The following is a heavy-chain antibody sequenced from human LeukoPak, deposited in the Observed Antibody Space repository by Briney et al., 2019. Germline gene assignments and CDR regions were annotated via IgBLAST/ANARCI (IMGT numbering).Heavy chain of an antibody. CDR3: ARGELNQGWFDP. V-gene: IGHV4-30-4*01. Sequence: PSQTLSLTCTVSGGSISRGDYYWSSIRQPRGKGLELIGYIYYSGSTYYSPSLKSRVTISVDTSKNHFSLKLSSVTAADTAVYYCARGELNQGWFDPWGQGTLVTVS. CDR2: IYYSGST. D-gene: IGHD1-26*01. J-gene: IGHJ5*02. CDR1: GGSISRGDYY.